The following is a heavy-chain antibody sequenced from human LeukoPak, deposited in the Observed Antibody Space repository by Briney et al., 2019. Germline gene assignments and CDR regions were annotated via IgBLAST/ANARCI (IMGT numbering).Heavy chain of an antibody. CDR1: GGTFSSYA. CDR2: IIPIFGTA. Sequence: SVKVSCKASGGTFSSYAISWVRQAPGQGLEWMGRIIPIFGTANYAQKFQGRVTITTDESTSTAYMELSSLRSEDTAVYYCASAPPSYDYGDYVLTVAFDYWGQGTLVTVSS. D-gene: IGHD4-17*01. CDR3: ASAPPSYDYGDYVLTVAFDY. V-gene: IGHV1-69*05. J-gene: IGHJ4*02.